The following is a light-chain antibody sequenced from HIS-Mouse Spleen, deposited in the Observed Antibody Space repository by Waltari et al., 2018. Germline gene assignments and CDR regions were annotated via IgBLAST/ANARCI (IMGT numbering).Light chain of an antibody. CDR2: DVS. Sequence: QSALTQPRSVSGSPGQSVTISCTGTSSDVGGYNYVSWYPQHPGKAPKLMIYDVSKRPSGVPHRFPGSKSGNTASLTISGLQAEDEADYYCCSYAGSYTWVFGGGTKLTVL. J-gene: IGLJ3*02. V-gene: IGLV2-11*01. CDR1: SSDVGGYNY. CDR3: CSYAGSYTWV.